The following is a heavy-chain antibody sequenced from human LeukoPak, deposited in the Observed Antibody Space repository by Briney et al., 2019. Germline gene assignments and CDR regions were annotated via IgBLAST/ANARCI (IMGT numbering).Heavy chain of an antibody. J-gene: IGHJ3*02. Sequence: GRSLRLSCAASGFTFSSYGMHWVRQAPGEGLGWGAVIWYDGSNEYYADSVKGRFSISRDNSKNTMYLQMNSLRAEDTAVYYCARAEVSKATPGAFDIWGQGTMVTVSS. D-gene: IGHD2/OR15-2a*01. CDR1: GFTFSSYG. V-gene: IGHV3-33*01. CDR3: ARAEVSKATPGAFDI. CDR2: IWYDGSNE.